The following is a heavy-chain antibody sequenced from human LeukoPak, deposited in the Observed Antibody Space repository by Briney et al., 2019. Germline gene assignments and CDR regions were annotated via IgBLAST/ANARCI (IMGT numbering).Heavy chain of an antibody. V-gene: IGHV4-31*03. CDR1: GGSISSGGYY. D-gene: IGHD3-22*01. CDR3: ARGGPFYYDLGDY. J-gene: IGHJ4*02. CDR2: IYYSGST. Sequence: PSETLPLTCTVSGGSISSGGYYWSWIRQLPGKALEWIGYIYYSGSTYYNPSLKSRVSISEDTSNNQFSLKLSSVTAADTAVYYCARGGPFYYDLGDYWGQGTLVTVSS.